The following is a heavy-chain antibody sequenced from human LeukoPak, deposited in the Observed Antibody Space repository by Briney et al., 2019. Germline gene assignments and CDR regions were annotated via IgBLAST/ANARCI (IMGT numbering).Heavy chain of an antibody. J-gene: IGHJ4*02. CDR3: ARAYYYDTSGYYVHFDY. CDR2: INPSTGGT. D-gene: IGHD3-22*01. Sequence: RASVKVSCKASGYTFTGYYIHWVRQAPGQGLEWMGRINPSTGGTNYPQNFQGRVTMTRDTSISTAYMELSRLRSDDTAVYYCARAYYYDTSGYYVHFDYWGQGTLVTVSS. V-gene: IGHV1-2*06. CDR1: GYTFTGYY.